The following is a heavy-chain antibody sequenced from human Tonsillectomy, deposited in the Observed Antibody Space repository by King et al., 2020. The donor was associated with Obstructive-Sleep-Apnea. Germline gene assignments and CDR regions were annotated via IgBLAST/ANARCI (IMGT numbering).Heavy chain of an antibody. CDR2: VNPNNGDT. V-gene: IGHV1-2*06. CDR3: ARGREFAF. D-gene: IGHD3-16*01. Sequence: QLVQSGAEVKMPGASVKVSCKAFGYTFTDYSIHWVRQAPGQGLEWMGQVNPNNGDTDYSQNFQGRVTMTSDTSISTAYMEVNRLKSDDTAVYYCARGREFAFWGQGTLVTVSS. CDR1: GYTFTDYS. J-gene: IGHJ4*02.